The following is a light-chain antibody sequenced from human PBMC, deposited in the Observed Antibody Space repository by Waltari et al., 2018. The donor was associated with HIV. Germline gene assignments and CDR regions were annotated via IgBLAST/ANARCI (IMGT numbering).Light chain of an antibody. CDR1: SSDVGSYNL. J-gene: IGLJ2*01. CDR2: EGT. Sequence: QSALTQPASVSGSPGQSITISCTGTSSDVGSYNLVSWYQQPPGKAPKLMIYEGTKRPSGVSNRFSCSESGNTASLTISGLQAEDEADYYCYSYAGSSTLVFGGGTKLTVL. CDR3: YSYAGSSTLV. V-gene: IGLV2-23*01.